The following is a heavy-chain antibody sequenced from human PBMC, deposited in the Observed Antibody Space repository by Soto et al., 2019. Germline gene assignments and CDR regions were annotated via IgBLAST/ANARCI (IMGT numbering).Heavy chain of an antibody. V-gene: IGHV3-23*01. CDR2: ISGSGGST. Sequence: GGSLRLSCAASGFTFSSYSMNWVRQAPGKGLEWVSAISGSGGSTYYADSVKGRFTISRDNSKNTLYLQMNSLRAEDTAVYYCAYSSTPFDYWGQGTLVTVSS. D-gene: IGHD6-13*01. J-gene: IGHJ4*02. CDR1: GFTFSSYS. CDR3: AYSSTPFDY.